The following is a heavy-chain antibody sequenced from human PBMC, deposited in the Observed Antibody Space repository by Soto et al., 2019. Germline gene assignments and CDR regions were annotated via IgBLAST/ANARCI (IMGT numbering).Heavy chain of an antibody. J-gene: IGHJ4*02. Sequence: QVQLVQSGAEVKKPGSSVKVSCTASRGTFSYNTISWVRQAPGQGLEWMGRVIPMVGMSSYAQKFEGRRTVAADKATSTVYMVLNSLRAEDTAVYYCATNYGSGSTHFDYWGQGTLVTGSS. CDR3: ATNYGSGSTHFDY. CDR2: VIPMVGMS. D-gene: IGHD3-10*01. V-gene: IGHV1-69*02. CDR1: RGTFSYNT.